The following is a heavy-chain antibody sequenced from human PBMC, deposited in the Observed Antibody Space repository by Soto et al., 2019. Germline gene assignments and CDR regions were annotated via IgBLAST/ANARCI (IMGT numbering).Heavy chain of an antibody. CDR3: ARDMVRGARSRDAFDI. J-gene: IGHJ3*02. D-gene: IGHD3-10*01. Sequence: TLSLTCTVSGGSISSGGYYWSWIRQHPGKGLEWIGYIYYSGSTYYNPSLKSRVTISVDTSKNQFSLKLSSVTAADTAVYYCARDMVRGARSRDAFDIWGQGTMVTV. V-gene: IGHV4-31*03. CDR1: GGSISSGGYY. CDR2: IYYSGST.